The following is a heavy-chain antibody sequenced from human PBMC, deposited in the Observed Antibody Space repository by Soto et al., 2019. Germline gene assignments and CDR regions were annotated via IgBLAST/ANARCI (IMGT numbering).Heavy chain of an antibody. CDR1: GGSISSSSYY. CDR3: ASGEHYVWGSYPGY. J-gene: IGHJ4*02. Sequence: SETLSLTCTVSGGSISSSSYYWGWIRQPPGKGLEWIGSIYYSGSTYYNPSLKSRVTISVDTSKNQFSLKLSSVTAADTAVYYCASGEHYVWGSYPGYWGQGTLVTVPQ. D-gene: IGHD3-16*01. V-gene: IGHV4-39*01. CDR2: IYYSGST.